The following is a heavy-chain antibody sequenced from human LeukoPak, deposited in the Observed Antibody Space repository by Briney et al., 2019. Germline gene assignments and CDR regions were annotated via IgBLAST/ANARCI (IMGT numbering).Heavy chain of an antibody. V-gene: IGHV1-69*04. CDR2: IIPILGIA. J-gene: IGHJ4*02. Sequence: SVKVSCKASGYTFATYGISWVRQAPGQGLEWMGRIIPILGIANYAQKFQGRVTITADKSTSTAYMELSSLRSEDTAVYYCARVEVDSSGWSYYFDYWGQGTLVTVSS. D-gene: IGHD6-19*01. CDR1: GYTFATYG. CDR3: ARVEVDSSGWSYYFDY.